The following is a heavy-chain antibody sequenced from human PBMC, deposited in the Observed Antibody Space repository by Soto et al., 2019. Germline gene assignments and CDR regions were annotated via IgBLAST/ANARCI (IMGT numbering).Heavy chain of an antibody. CDR3: ARDPSGGRPGFDY. D-gene: IGHD3-3*01. CDR2: ISSSSRYI. CDR1: GFTFSSYT. V-gene: IGHV3-21*01. Sequence: LRLSCAASGFTFSSYTMNWVRLAPGKGLEWVSAISSSSRYIYYADSVKGRFTISRDDAKNSLSLQMSRLRAEDTAVYYCARDPSGGRPGFDYWGQGTLVTVSS. J-gene: IGHJ4*02.